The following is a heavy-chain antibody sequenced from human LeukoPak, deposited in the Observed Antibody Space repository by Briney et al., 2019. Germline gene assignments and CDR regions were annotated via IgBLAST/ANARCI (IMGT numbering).Heavy chain of an antibody. CDR1: GFTFSSYA. Sequence: GGSLRLSCAASGFTFSSYAMSWVRQTPGKGLEWVSTLSGSGASTSYADSVKGRFTISRDNSKNTLYLQMNSLRAEDTAVYYCAKASPLGLWYYYYYLDVWGKGTTVTVSS. CDR2: LSGSGAST. CDR3: AKASPLGLWYYYYYLDV. D-gene: IGHD4/OR15-4a*01. J-gene: IGHJ6*03. V-gene: IGHV3-23*01.